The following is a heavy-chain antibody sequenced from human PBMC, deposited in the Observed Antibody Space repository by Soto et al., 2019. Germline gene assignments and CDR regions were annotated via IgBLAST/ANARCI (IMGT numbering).Heavy chain of an antibody. D-gene: IGHD3-10*01. CDR1: GYTFTSYA. CDR2: INAGNGNT. Sequence: ASVKVSCKASGYTFTSYAMHWVRQAPGQRLEWMGWINAGNGNTKYSQKFQGRVTITRDTSASTAYMELSSLRSEDTAVYYCAGGWSGELTNYYYYYGMDVWGQGTTVTVSS. V-gene: IGHV1-3*01. CDR3: AGGWSGELTNYYYYYGMDV. J-gene: IGHJ6*02.